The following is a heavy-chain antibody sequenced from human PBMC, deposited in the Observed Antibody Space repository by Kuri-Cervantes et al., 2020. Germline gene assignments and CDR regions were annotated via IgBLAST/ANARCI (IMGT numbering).Heavy chain of an antibody. J-gene: IGHJ5*02. D-gene: IGHD2-15*01. Sequence: ASVKVSCKASGGTFSSYAISWVRQATGQGLEWMGWMNPNSGNTGYAQKFQGRVTMTRNTSISTAYMELSSLRSEDTAVYYCARNPPPRYCSGGSCYSRDNNWFDPWGQGTLVTVSS. CDR2: MNPNSGNT. CDR1: GGTFSSYA. V-gene: IGHV1-8*02. CDR3: ARNPPPRYCSGGSCYSRDNNWFDP.